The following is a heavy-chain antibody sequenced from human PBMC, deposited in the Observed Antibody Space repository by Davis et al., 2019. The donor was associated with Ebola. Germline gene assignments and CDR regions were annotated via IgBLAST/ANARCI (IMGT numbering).Heavy chain of an antibody. J-gene: IGHJ4*02. Sequence: GESLKISCPGFGYSFTSHWIGWVRQMPGKGLEWVGIIYTGDSDTRYSPSFRGHVTFSVDKSIRTAYLHWNSLKASDTATYSCARQGTTSWDSWGQGTLVTVSS. CDR2: IYTGDSDT. V-gene: IGHV5-51*01. CDR3: ARQGTTSWDS. CDR1: GYSFTSHW. D-gene: IGHD2-2*01.